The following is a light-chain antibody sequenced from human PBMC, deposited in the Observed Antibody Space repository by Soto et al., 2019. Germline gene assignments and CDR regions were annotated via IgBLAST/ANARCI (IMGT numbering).Light chain of an antibody. CDR3: QQSYA. CDR1: QSISTY. J-gene: IGKJ5*01. V-gene: IGKV1-39*01. Sequence: DIQMTQSPSSLSASVGDRVTIPCRASQSISTYLNWYQQKPGKAPKVLIYATSTLQSGVPSRFSGSGSGTDFTLTISSLQPEDSATYYCQQSYAFGQGTRLEIK. CDR2: ATS.